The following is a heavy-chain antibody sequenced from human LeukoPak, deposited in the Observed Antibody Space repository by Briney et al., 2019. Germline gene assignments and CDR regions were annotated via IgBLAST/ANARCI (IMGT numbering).Heavy chain of an antibody. J-gene: IGHJ4*02. CDR1: GITLSNYG. CDR2: LSGSGDGT. CDR3: AKRGVVIRVFLVGFHKEAYYFDS. V-gene: IGHV3-23*01. Sequence: GGSLRLSCVVSGITLSNYGMSWVRQAPGKGLEWVAGLSGSGDGTNYADSVQGRFTISRDNPKNTLYLQMNSLRAEDTAVYFCAKRGVVIRVFLVGFHKEAYYFDSWGQGALVTVSS. D-gene: IGHD3-10*01.